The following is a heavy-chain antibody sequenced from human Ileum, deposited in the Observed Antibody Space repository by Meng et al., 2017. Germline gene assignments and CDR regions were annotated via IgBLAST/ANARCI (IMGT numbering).Heavy chain of an antibody. D-gene: IGHD2-8*01. CDR2: IYYSGST. V-gene: IGHV4-61*01. CDR1: GGSVSSGSYY. CDR3: ARDTSRYCTNGVCYTGAFDI. J-gene: IGHJ3*02. Sequence: SETLSLTCTVSGGSVSSGSYYWSWIRQPPGKGLEWIGYIYYSGSTNYNPSLKSRVTISVDTSKNQFSLKLSSVTAANTAVYYCARDTSRYCTNGVCYTGAFDIWAQGTMAT.